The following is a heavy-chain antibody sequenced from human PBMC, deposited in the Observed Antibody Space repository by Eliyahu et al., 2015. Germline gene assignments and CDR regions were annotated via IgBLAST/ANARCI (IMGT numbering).Heavy chain of an antibody. CDR3: ARSPLEGGGDCCSFDY. CDR2: IYYSGST. J-gene: IGHJ4*02. Sequence: QVQLQESGPGLVKPSQXLSXXCTVXGGXISXGXYYWSWIRQHPGKGLEWIGYIYYSGSTYYNPSLKSRVTISVDTSKNQFSLKLSSVTAADTAVYYCARSPLEGGGDCCSFDYWGQGTLVTVSS. D-gene: IGHD2-21*01. V-gene: IGHV4-31*03. CDR1: GGXISXGXYY.